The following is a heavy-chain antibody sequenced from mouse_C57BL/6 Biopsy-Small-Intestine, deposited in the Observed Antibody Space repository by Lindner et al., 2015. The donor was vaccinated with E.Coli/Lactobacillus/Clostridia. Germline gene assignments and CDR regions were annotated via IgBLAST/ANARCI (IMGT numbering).Heavy chain of an antibody. CDR3: ASYSNSFYYVMDY. V-gene: IGHV1-82*01. Sequence: VQLQESGPELVKPGASVKISCKASGYAFSSSWMNWVKQRPGKGLEWIGRIYPGDGDTNYNGKFKGKATLTADKSSSTAYMQLSSLTSEDSAVYFCASYSNSFYYVMDYWGQGTSVTVSS. D-gene: IGHD2-5*01. J-gene: IGHJ4*01. CDR2: IYPGDGDT. CDR1: GYAFSSSW.